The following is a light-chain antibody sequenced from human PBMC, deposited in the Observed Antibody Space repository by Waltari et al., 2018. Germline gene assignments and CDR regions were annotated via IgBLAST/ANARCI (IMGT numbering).Light chain of an antibody. CDR3: QQSYGTPPT. V-gene: IGKV1-39*01. J-gene: IGKJ1*01. Sequence: DIQITQSPSSLSASLGDRVTIPCRASQSINRYLHWYQQKPGKAPKLLIYAASSLQSGVPSRFSVSGSGTDFTLTISSLQPEDFATYYCQQSYGTPPTFGQGTKVEIK. CDR2: AAS. CDR1: QSINRY.